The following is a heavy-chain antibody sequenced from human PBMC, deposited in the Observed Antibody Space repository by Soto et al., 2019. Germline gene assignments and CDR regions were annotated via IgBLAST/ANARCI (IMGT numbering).Heavy chain of an antibody. CDR1: GGTFSSYA. J-gene: IGHJ6*02. V-gene: IGHV1-69*13. D-gene: IGHD6-6*01. CDR2: IIPIFGTA. CDR3: ARADPSSIAARGPPHYCCYGMDV. Sequence: ASVKVSCKASGGTFSSYAISWVRQAPGQGLEWMGGIIPIFGTANYAQKFQGRVTITADESTSTAYMELSSLRSEDTAVYYCARADPSSIAARGPPHYCCYGMDVWGQGTTVTVAS.